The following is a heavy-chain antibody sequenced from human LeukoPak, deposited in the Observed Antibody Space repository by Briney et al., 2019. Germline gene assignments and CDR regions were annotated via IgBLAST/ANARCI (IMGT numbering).Heavy chain of an antibody. J-gene: IGHJ4*02. Sequence: GGSLRLSCAASGFTFSSYAMHWVRQAPGKGLEWVSAISGSGAITYYADSVKGRCTVSRDNSENTLYVQMNSLRAEDTAVYYCAKGDGYNSADFFDYWGQGTLVTVSS. CDR1: GFTFSSYA. V-gene: IGHV3-23*01. D-gene: IGHD5-24*01. CDR3: AKGDGYNSADFFDY. CDR2: ISGSGAIT.